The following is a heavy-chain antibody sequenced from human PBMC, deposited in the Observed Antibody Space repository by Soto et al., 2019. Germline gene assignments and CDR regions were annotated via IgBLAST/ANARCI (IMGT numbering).Heavy chain of an antibody. CDR2: IKSNTDGGTT. Sequence: EVQLVESGGGLVKPGGSLRLSCAASGFTFSDAWMSWVRQAPGKGLEWVGRIKSNTDGGTTDYAAPVKGRFTFSRDDSKNTLYMQMNSRKTENTAVYYCTTEQGYCSGGTCFYHYYGMDVWGQGTTVTVSS. V-gene: IGHV3-15*01. D-gene: IGHD2-15*01. CDR1: GFTFSDAW. J-gene: IGHJ6*02. CDR3: TTEQGYCSGGTCFYHYYGMDV.